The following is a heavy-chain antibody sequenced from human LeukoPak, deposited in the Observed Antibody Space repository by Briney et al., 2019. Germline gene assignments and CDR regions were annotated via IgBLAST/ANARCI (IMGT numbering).Heavy chain of an antibody. J-gene: IGHJ4*02. CDR1: GFTFSSYS. CDR2: ISSSSSYI. V-gene: IGHV3-21*01. D-gene: IGHD4-23*01. CDR3: ARDADYGGLVQY. Sequence: GGSLRLSCAASGFTFSSYSMNWVRQTPGKGLEWVSSISSSSSYIYYADSVKGRFTISRDNAKNSLYLQMNSLRAEDTAVYYCARDADYGGLVQYWGQGTLVTVSS.